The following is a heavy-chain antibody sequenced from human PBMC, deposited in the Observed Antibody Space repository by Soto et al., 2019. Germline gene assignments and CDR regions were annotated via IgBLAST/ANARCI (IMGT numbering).Heavy chain of an antibody. Sequence: PGGSLRLSSSKFGVKFSSHGLHRERPASGKGPEWVAFISGDGSNTEYVDSVRGRFTVSRDNSRNTLFLQMDSLRAEDTAVYYCAKDSPKWELSVLDYYGMDVWGQGT. CDR2: ISGDGSNT. CDR3: AKDSPKWELSVLDYYGMDV. J-gene: IGHJ6*02. D-gene: IGHD1-26*01. CDR1: GVKFSSHG. V-gene: IGHV3-30*18.